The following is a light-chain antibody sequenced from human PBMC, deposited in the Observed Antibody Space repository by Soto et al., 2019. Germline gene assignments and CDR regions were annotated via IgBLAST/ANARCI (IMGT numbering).Light chain of an antibody. CDR2: GAS. Sequence: EIVMTQSPATLSVSPGERATLSCRASQSVSSNLAWYQQKPGQAPRLLIYGASTRATGIPARFSGSGSGTEFTLTISSLQPDDFATCYCQQYNSYWTFGQGTKVDIK. V-gene: IGKV3-15*01. CDR3: QQYNSYWT. CDR1: QSVSSN. J-gene: IGKJ1*01.